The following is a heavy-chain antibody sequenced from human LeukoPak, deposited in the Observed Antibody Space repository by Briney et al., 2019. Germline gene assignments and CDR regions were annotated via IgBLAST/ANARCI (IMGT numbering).Heavy chain of an antibody. CDR2: INHSGST. CDR1: GGSFSGYY. J-gene: IGHJ1*01. CDR3: ARGGRSPPRP. Sequence: PSETQSLTCAVYGGSFSGYYWSWIRQPPGKGLEWIGEINHSGSTNYNPSLKSRVTISVDTSKNQFSLKLSSVTAADTAVCYCARGGRSPPRPWGQGTLVTVSS. D-gene: IGHD6-13*01. V-gene: IGHV4-34*01.